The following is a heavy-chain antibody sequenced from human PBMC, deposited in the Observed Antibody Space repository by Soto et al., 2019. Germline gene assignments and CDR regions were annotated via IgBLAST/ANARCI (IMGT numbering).Heavy chain of an antibody. CDR3: AKEQLERHFGFDY. D-gene: IGHD1-1*01. J-gene: IGHJ4*02. V-gene: IGHV3-23*01. CDR2: INGRGDGT. CDR1: GITFSNYA. Sequence: GGSLRLSCEASGITFSNYAMSWARQAPGKGLEWVSGINGRGDGTYHAGSVKGRFIISRDNSKNTLYLQMASLRAEDTAVYYCAKEQLERHFGFDYWGQGALVTVSS.